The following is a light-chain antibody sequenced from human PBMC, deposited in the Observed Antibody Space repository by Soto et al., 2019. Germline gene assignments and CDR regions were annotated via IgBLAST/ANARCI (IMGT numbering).Light chain of an antibody. CDR1: QSVSSSS. Sequence: EIVLTQSPGTLSLSPGERATLSCRASQSVSSSSLAWYQHKRGQAPRLLIHGASSRATGIPARFSGSGSGTEFTLTISSLQSEDFAVYYCQQYNNWLWTFGQGTKVEIK. J-gene: IGKJ1*01. CDR2: GAS. CDR3: QQYNNWLWT. V-gene: IGKV3D-15*01.